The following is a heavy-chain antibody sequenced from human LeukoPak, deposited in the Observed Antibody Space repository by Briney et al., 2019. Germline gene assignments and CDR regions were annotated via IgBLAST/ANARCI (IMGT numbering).Heavy chain of an antibody. V-gene: IGHV1-18*01. CDR1: GYTLTELS. D-gene: IGHD5-12*01. CDR2: ISAYNGNT. CDR3: ARDDLYSGYDYDY. Sequence: ASVKVSCKVAGYTLTELSIHWVRQAPGQGLEWMGWISAYNGNTKYAQNFQGRVTLTTDTSTSTAYMDLRSLRSDDTAVYYCARDDLYSGYDYDYWGQGTLVTVSS. J-gene: IGHJ4*02.